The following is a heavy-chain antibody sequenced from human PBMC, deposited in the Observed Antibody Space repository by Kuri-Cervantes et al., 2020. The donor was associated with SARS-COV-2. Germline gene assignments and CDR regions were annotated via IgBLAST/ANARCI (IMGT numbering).Heavy chain of an antibody. CDR2: IASSGST. V-gene: IGHV3-23*01. CDR1: GFTVSSYA. CDR3: AKVSDSMTTVTTLGV. D-gene: IGHD4-17*01. Sequence: GESLKISCAASGFTVSSYAMSWVRQAPGKGLEWVSTIASSGSTYYADSVKGRFAISRDNSKNTLYLQMNSLRAEDTAVYYCAKVSDSMTTVTTLGVWGQGTLVTVSS. J-gene: IGHJ4*02.